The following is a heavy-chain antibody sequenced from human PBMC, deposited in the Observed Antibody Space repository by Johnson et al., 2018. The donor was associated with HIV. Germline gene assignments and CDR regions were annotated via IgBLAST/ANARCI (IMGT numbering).Heavy chain of an antibody. CDR1: AFSFSNYP. J-gene: IGHJ3*02. CDR3: ARGGNEIDAFDI. D-gene: IGHD1-1*01. CDR2: ISYDGSNK. V-gene: IGHV3-30*04. Sequence: QVPLVESGGGVVQPGRSLRLSCAAYAFSFSNYPMHWVRQAPGKGLEWVAVISYDGSNKYYADSVKGRFTISRDNSKNTLYLQMNSLRAEDTAVYYCARGGNEIDAFDIWGQGTMVTVSS.